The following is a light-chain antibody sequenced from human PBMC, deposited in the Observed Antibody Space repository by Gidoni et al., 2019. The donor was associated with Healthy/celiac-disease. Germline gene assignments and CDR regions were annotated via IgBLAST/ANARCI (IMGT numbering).Light chain of an antibody. J-gene: IGKJ2*01. Sequence: DIQMTQSPSSLSASVGDRVTITCRASQSISSYLDWYQHKPGKAPKLLIYAASSLQSGVQSRFSGSGSVTDFTLTISSLQPEDLATYYCQQSYSTPPRTFGQGTKLEIK. CDR2: AAS. CDR3: QQSYSTPPRT. CDR1: QSISSY. V-gene: IGKV1-39*01.